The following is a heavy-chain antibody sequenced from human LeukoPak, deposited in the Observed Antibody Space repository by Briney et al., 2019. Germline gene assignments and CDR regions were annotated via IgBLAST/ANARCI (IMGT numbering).Heavy chain of an antibody. CDR3: ARRAAGTTGRFDY. J-gene: IGHJ4*02. Sequence: HGESLQISCKGSGCSFTNYCITSVRQQPPKGLVWWGRIDPSDTYTNYSPSFQGHVTTSADKSISTAYLQWSSLKASDTAMYYCARRAAGTTGRFDYWGQGTLVTVSS. CDR2: IDPSDTYT. CDR1: GCSFTNYC. V-gene: IGHV5-10-1*01. D-gene: IGHD1-1*01.